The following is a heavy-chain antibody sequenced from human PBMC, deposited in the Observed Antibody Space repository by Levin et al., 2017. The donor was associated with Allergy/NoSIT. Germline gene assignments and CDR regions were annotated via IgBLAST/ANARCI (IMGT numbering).Heavy chain of an antibody. D-gene: IGHD3-22*01. CDR2: ISGRGGST. J-gene: IGHJ4*02. CDR3: AKGYYYESSGYQFDY. Sequence: LSLTCAASGFTFSSYAMNWVRQAPGKGLEWVSAISGRGGSTYYADSVKGRFTISRDNSKNTLYLQMNSLRAEDTAIYYCAKGYYYESSGYQFDYWGQGTLVTVSS. V-gene: IGHV3-23*01. CDR1: GFTFSSYA.